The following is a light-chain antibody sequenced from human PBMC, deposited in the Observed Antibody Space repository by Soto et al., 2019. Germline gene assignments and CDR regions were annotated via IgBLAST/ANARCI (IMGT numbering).Light chain of an antibody. CDR2: AAS. CDR3: QQSYSTPRT. Sequence: DVQMTQSPSSLSASIGDRVTITCRASVSIMTYVNWYQQHPGKAPELLIYAASSLQSGVPSRFSGSGSGTDFTLTISSLQPEDFATYYCQQSYSTPRTFGQGTKVDIK. J-gene: IGKJ1*01. V-gene: IGKV1-39*01. CDR1: VSIMTY.